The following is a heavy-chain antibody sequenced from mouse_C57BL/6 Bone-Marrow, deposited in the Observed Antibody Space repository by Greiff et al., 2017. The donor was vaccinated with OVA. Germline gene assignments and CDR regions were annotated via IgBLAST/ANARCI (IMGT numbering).Heavy chain of an antibody. CDR2: IDPEDGDT. CDR1: GFNIKDYY. Sequence: VQLQQSGAELGRPGAAVKWSCTASGFNIKDYYMHWVKQRPEQGLEWIGRIDPEDGDTEYAPKFQGKATMTADTSSNTAYLQLSSLTSEDTAVYYCTAHYYGSSYPAWFAYWGQGTLVTVSA. V-gene: IGHV14-1*01. J-gene: IGHJ3*01. D-gene: IGHD1-1*01. CDR3: TAHYYGSSYPAWFAY.